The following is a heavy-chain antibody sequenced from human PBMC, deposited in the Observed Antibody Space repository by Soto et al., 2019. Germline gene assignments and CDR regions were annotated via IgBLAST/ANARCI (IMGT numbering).Heavy chain of an antibody. CDR1: GFTFSSYA. Sequence: EVQLVESGGGLVQPGGSLRLSCAASGFTFSSYAMSWVRQAPGKGLEWVSAISGSGGSTYYADSVKGRFTISRDNSKNTLYLQMNSLRAEDTAVYYCAKESASDYYDSSGYCPLCVAFDYWGQGTLVTVSS. D-gene: IGHD3-22*01. CDR2: ISGSGGST. CDR3: AKESASDYYDSSGYCPLCVAFDY. J-gene: IGHJ4*02. V-gene: IGHV3-23*04.